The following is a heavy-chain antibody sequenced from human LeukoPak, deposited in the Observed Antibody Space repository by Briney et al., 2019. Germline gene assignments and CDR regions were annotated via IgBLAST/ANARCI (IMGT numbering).Heavy chain of an antibody. Sequence: GESLKISCKGSGYRFINYWIGWVRRMPGKGLEWMGNISPDDSDTRYSPSFQGQVTISADKSISTAYLQWSSLEAPDTAMYYCARRACSADSCLDYWGQGTLVTVSS. CDR2: ISPDDSDT. V-gene: IGHV5-51*01. CDR1: GYRFINYW. CDR3: ARRACSADSCLDY. D-gene: IGHD2-15*01. J-gene: IGHJ4*02.